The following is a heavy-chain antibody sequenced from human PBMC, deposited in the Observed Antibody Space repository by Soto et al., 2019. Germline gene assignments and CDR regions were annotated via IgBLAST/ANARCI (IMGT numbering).Heavy chain of an antibody. CDR2: INPATGAA. J-gene: IGHJ3*02. D-gene: IGHD3-3*01. CDR1: GYPVTAYY. Sequence: QLHLVQSGAVVKKPGASVTVSCSASGYPVTAYYMHWVRQAPGRGLEWMGGINPATGAAKYTQTFQGRVTMTRDTSTSTVFMVLSGLTSEDTADFYCARGGGVGVAGSAAFDMWGQGTLVTVSS. V-gene: IGHV1-2*02. CDR3: ARGGGVGVAGSAAFDM.